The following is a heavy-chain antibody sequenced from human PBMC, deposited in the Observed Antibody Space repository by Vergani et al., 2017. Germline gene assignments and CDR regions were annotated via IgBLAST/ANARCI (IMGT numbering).Heavy chain of an antibody. D-gene: IGHD3-22*01. V-gene: IGHV1-69*06. CDR3: AADSSGYYRGDY. Sequence: QVQLVQSGAEVKKPGSSVKVSCKASGGTFSSYAISWVRQAPGQVLEWMGGIIPIVGTANYAQKFQGRVTITADKSTSTAYMELSSLRSEDTAVYYCAADSSGYYRGDYWGQGTLGTVSS. CDR1: GGTFSSYA. CDR2: IIPIVGTA. J-gene: IGHJ4*02.